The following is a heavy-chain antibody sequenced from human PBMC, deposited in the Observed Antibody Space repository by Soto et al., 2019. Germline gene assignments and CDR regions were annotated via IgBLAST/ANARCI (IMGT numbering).Heavy chain of an antibody. J-gene: IGHJ4*02. Sequence: SETQSLTSTVSGGSIGSSSYYWGWIRQPPGKGLEWIGSIYYSGSTYYNPSLKSRVTISVDTSKNQFSLKLSSVTAADTAVYYCARDYDILTDYFDYWGQGTLVTVSS. V-gene: IGHV4-39*01. CDR1: GGSIGSSSYY. D-gene: IGHD3-9*01. CDR3: ARDYDILTDYFDY. CDR2: IYYSGST.